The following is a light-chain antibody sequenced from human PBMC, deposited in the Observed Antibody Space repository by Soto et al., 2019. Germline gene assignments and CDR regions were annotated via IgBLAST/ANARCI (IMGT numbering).Light chain of an antibody. Sequence: EVVLTQSPATLSLSPGERATLSCRASENVRTFVDWYQQKPGQAPRLLIYGASNRATGIPARFSGSGSGTDFTLTISNLEPEDSAIYYCQHYNNWLGTFGGGTKVEIK. CDR3: QHYNNWLGT. J-gene: IGKJ4*01. V-gene: IGKV3-11*01. CDR1: ENVRTF. CDR2: GAS.